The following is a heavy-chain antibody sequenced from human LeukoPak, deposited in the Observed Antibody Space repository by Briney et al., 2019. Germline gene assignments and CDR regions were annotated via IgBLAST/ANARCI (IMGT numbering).Heavy chain of an antibody. Sequence: PGGSLRLSCAASGFTFSSYAMSWVRQAPGKGLEWVSVISGGGGTTYYADSVKGRFTISRDNSKNTLYLQMNGLRAEDTAVYYCAKDGGGSYDYWGQGTLVTVSS. CDR1: GFTFSSYA. V-gene: IGHV3-23*01. J-gene: IGHJ4*02. CDR2: ISGGGGTT. CDR3: AKDGGGSYDY. D-gene: IGHD1-26*01.